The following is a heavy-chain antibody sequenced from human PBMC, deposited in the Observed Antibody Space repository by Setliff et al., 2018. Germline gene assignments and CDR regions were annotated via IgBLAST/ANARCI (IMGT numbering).Heavy chain of an antibody. V-gene: IGHV3-7*03. J-gene: IGHJ4*02. CDR2: IKRDGSET. D-gene: IGHD1-7*01. CDR3: AKGNNWNYVPGDYFDF. Sequence: GSLRLSCAASGFTFSSYWMSWVRQAPGKGLEWVANIKRDGSETYYMDSVKGRFTISRDNAKNSLYLQMNSLRAEDTAIYYCAKGNNWNYVPGDYFDFWGQGTLVAAPQ. CDR1: GFTFSSYW.